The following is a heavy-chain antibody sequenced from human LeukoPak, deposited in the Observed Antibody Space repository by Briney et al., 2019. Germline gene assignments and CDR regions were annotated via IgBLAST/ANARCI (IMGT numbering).Heavy chain of an antibody. J-gene: IGHJ4*02. CDR3: ARDTHDYGDYGIDY. D-gene: IGHD4-17*01. CDR1: GFTVSSNY. V-gene: IGHV3-66*01. Sequence: GGSLRLSCAASGFTVSSNYMSWVRQAPGKGLEWVSVIYSGGSTYYADSVKGRFTISRDNSKNTLYLQMNSLRVEDTAVFYCARDTHDYGDYGIDYWGQGTLVTVSS. CDR2: IYSGGST.